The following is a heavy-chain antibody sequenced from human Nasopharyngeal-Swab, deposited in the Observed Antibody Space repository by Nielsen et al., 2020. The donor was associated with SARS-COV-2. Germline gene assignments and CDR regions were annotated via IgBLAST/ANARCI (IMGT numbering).Heavy chain of an antibody. D-gene: IGHD3-10*01. V-gene: IGHV4-59*01. Sequence: SETLSLTCTVSGGSISSYYWSWIRQPPGKGLEWIGYIYYSGSTNSNPPLKSRVTISVDTSKNQFSLKLSSVTAADTAVYYCARAGYYYGSGSYYDTYENYYYYYGMDVWGQGTTVTVSS. J-gene: IGHJ6*02. CDR2: IYYSGST. CDR1: GGSISSYY. CDR3: ARAGYYYGSGSYYDTYENYYYYYGMDV.